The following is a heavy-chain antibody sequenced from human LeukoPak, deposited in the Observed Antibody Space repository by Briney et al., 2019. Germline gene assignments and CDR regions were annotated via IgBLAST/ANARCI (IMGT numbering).Heavy chain of an antibody. CDR2: IWYDGSNK. Sequence: GSLRLSCAASGFTFSSYGMHWVRQAPGKGLEWVAVIWYDGSNKYYADSVKGRFTISRDNSKNTLYLQMNSLRAEDTAVYYCAKGGLVATIRESRYYYMDVWGKGTTVTVSS. D-gene: IGHD5-12*01. CDR3: AKGGLVATIRESRYYYMDV. V-gene: IGHV3-33*06. J-gene: IGHJ6*03. CDR1: GFTFSSYG.